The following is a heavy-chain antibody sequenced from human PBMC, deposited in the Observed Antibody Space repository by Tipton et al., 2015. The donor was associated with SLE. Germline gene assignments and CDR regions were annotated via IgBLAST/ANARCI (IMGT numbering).Heavy chain of an antibody. J-gene: IGHJ6*02. Sequence: LTCAVYGGSFSVYYWTWIRQPPGKGLEWIGEINHGGSTNYNPSLKSRVTISIDTSKNQFSLKLSPVTAADTAVYYCARHRDTSGYYHYGMDVWGQGSTVTVSS. D-gene: IGHD3-22*01. CDR1: GGSFSVYY. V-gene: IGHV4-34*01. CDR3: ARHRDTSGYYHYGMDV. CDR2: INHGGST.